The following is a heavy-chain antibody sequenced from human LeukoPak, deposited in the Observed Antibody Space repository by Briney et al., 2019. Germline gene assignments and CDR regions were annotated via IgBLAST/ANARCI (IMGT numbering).Heavy chain of an antibody. CDR2: IKQDGSEK. V-gene: IGHV3-7*01. Sequence: GGSLRLSCAASGFTFSNYWMSWVRQAPGKGLEWVANIKQDGSEKYYVDSVKGRFTISRDNAKNSLYLQMNSLRAEDTAVYYCARSGRTMSDYWGQGTLVTVSS. CDR3: ARSGRTMSDY. J-gene: IGHJ4*02. CDR1: GFTFSNYW. D-gene: IGHD1-1*01.